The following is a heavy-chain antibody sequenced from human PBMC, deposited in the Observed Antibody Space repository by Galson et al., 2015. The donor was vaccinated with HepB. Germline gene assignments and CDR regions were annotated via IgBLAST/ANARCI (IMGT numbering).Heavy chain of an antibody. Sequence: SLRLSCAASGFTFGDYAMSWVRQAPGKGLEWVGFIRSKAYGGTTEYAASVKGRFTISRDDSKSIAYLQMNSLKTEDTAVYYCTQTETVTIAFDIWGQGTMVTVSS. CDR1: GFTFGDYA. V-gene: IGHV3-49*04. J-gene: IGHJ3*02. CDR2: IRSKAYGGTT. CDR3: TQTETVTIAFDI. D-gene: IGHD4-17*01.